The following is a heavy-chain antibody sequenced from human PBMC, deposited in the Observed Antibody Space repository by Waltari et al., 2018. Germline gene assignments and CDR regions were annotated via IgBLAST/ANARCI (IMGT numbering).Heavy chain of an antibody. CDR2: ISSSSSYI. D-gene: IGHD1-26*01. V-gene: IGHV3-21*01. CDR3: ARVLPISGPYYYYYGMDV. J-gene: IGHJ6*02. CDR1: GFTFSSYS. Sequence: EVQLVESGGGLVKPGGSLRLSCAASGFTFSSYSMNWVRQAPGKGLEWVSSISSSSSYIYYADSVKGRFTISRDNAKNSLYLQMNSLRAEDTAVYYCARVLPISGPYYYYYGMDVWGQGTTVTVSS.